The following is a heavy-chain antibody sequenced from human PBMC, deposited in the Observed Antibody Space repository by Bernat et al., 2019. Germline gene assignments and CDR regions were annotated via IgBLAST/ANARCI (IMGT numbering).Heavy chain of an antibody. CDR3: ARGSITIFGVVMPIDY. D-gene: IGHD3-3*01. J-gene: IGHJ4*02. V-gene: IGHV4-31*03. CDR2: IYYSGST. Sequence: QVQLQESGPGLMKPSQTLSLTCTVSGGSISSGGYYWSWIRQHPGKGLEWIGYIYYSGSTYYNPSLKSRVTISVDTSKNQFSLKLSSVTAADTAVYYCARGSITIFGVVMPIDYWGQGTLVTVSS. CDR1: GGSISSGGYY.